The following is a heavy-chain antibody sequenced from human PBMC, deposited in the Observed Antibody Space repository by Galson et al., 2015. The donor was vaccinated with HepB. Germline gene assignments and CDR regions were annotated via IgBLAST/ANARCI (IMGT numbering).Heavy chain of an antibody. D-gene: IGHD3-3*01. CDR2: IYTSGST. J-gene: IGHJ6*03. CDR1: GGSIRSYY. CDR3: ARGNGIFGVNYYYYYMDV. V-gene: IGHV4-4*07. Sequence: LSLTCTVSGGSIRSYYWSWIRQPAGKGLEWIGRIYTSGSTNYNPSLKSRVTMSVDTSKNQFSLKLSSVTAADTAVYYCARGNGIFGVNYYYYYMDVWGKGTTVTVSS.